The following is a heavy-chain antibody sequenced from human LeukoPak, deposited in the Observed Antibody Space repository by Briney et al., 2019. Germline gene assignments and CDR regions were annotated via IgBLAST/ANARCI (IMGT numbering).Heavy chain of an antibody. V-gene: IGHV3-15*01. D-gene: IGHD2/OR15-2a*01. Sequence: GGSLRLSCAASGFSFMNAWMTWVRQAPGKGLEWVGRIKSNADGGTPDYAAPARGRFTISRDDSKNTLYLQMNSLKTEDTAVYYCTTFYHEYSPYWGRGTLVTVSS. J-gene: IGHJ4*02. CDR2: IKSNADGGTP. CDR3: TTFYHEYSPY. CDR1: GFSFMNAW.